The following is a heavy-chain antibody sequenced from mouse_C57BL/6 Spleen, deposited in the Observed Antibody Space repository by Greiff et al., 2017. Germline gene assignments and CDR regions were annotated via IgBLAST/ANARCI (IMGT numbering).Heavy chain of an antibody. CDR2: IDPSDSYT. D-gene: IGHD2-4*01. CDR1: GYTFTSYW. V-gene: IGHV1-69*01. CDR3: ASLYDYGVFDY. Sequence: VQLQQPGAELVMPGASVKLSCKASGYTFTSYWMHWVKQRPGQGLEWIGEIDPSDSYTNYNQKFKGKSTLTVDKSSSTAYMQLSSLTSEDSAVYYCASLYDYGVFDYWGQGTTLTVSS. J-gene: IGHJ2*01.